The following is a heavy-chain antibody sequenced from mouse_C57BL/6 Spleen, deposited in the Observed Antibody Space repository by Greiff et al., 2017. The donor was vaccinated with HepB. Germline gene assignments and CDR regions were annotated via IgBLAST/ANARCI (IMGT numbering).Heavy chain of an antibody. D-gene: IGHD4-1*02. CDR3: ARGNQLFFDY. J-gene: IGHJ2*01. Sequence: VQLQQSGPELVKPGASVKISCKASGYTFTDYYMNWVKQSHGKSLEWIGDINPNNGGTSYNQKFKGKATLTVDKSSSTAYMELRSLTSEDSAVYYCARGNQLFFDYWGQGTTLTVSS. V-gene: IGHV1-26*01. CDR1: GYTFTDYY. CDR2: INPNNGGT.